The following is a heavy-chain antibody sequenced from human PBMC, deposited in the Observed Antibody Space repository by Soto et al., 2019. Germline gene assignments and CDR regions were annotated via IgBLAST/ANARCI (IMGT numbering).Heavy chain of an antibody. V-gene: IGHV4-59*01. Sequence: SETLSLTCTVSGGSISSYYWSWIRQPPGKGLEWIGYIYYSGSTNYNPSLKSRVTISVDTSKNQFSLKLSSVTAADTAVYYCARFRGRYCSGGSCYPVSWFDPWGQGTLVTVSS. D-gene: IGHD2-15*01. CDR1: GGSISSYY. J-gene: IGHJ5*02. CDR3: ARFRGRYCSGGSCYPVSWFDP. CDR2: IYYSGST.